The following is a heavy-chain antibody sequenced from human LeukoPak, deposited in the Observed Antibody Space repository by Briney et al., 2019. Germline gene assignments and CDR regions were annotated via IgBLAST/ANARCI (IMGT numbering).Heavy chain of an antibody. D-gene: IGHD5-12*01. CDR1: GYTFTGYY. V-gene: IGHV1-2*02. CDR2: INPDSGDS. J-gene: IGHJ4*02. Sequence: ASVKVSCKASGYTFTGYYIHWVRQVPGQGPEWMAFINPDSGDSYSAPNFQGRVTMTRDASISTASMEANWLTSDDTAVYYCATGVATAFTYWGQGTLVTVSS. CDR3: ATGVATAFTY.